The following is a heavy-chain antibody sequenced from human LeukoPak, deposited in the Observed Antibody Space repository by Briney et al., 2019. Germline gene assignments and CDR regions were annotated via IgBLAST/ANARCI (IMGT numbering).Heavy chain of an antibody. CDR1: GASFNSDDQY. V-gene: IGHV4-30-4*08. CDR3: ARGVWTEAAGNRWFDP. CDR2: IYYSGST. D-gene: IGHD6-13*01. Sequence: SETLSLTCTVSGASFNSDDQYWNWIRQSPGKGLEWIGYIYYSGSTYYNPSLKSRVTISVDTSKNQFSLKLSSVTAADTAVYYCARGVWTEAAGNRWFDPWGQGTLVTVSS. J-gene: IGHJ5*02.